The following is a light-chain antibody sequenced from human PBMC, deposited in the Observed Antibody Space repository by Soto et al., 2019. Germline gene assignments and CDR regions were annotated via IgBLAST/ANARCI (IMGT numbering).Light chain of an antibody. V-gene: IGKV1-5*03. CDR3: QKYNSYPWT. Sequence: DIQMTQSPSTLSASVGDRVTITCRASQSISSWLAWYQQKPGTAPKLLIYKASILESGVPSRFRSSGSGTEFTLNISSLQPDDFATYYCQKYNSYPWTLGQGTKVEIK. J-gene: IGKJ1*01. CDR1: QSISSW. CDR2: KAS.